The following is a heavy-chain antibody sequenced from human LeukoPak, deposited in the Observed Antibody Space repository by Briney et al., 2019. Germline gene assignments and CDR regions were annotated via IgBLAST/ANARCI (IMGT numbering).Heavy chain of an antibody. CDR2: ISSNGGST. CDR1: GFTFSSYA. Sequence: PGGSLRLSCAASGFTFSSYAMSWVRQAPGKGLEYVSAISSNGGSTYYANSVKGRFTISRDNPKNTLYLQMGSLRAEDMAVYYCARLYYDSSGYYYFDYWGQGTLVTVSS. D-gene: IGHD3-22*01. CDR3: ARLYYDSSGYYYFDY. J-gene: IGHJ4*02. V-gene: IGHV3-64*01.